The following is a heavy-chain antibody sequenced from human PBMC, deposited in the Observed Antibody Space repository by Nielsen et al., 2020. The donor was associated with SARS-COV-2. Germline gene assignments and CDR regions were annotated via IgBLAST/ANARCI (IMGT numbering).Heavy chain of an antibody. J-gene: IGHJ3*02. D-gene: IGHD4-17*01. CDR2: ISYDGSNK. Sequence: GGSLRLSCAASGFTFSSYGMHWVRQAPGKGLEWVAVISYDGSNKYYADSVKGRFTISRDNSKNSLYLQMNSLRTEDTALYYCAKLPSHYGDYDAFDIWGQGTMVTVSS. CDR3: AKLPSHYGDYDAFDI. CDR1: GFTFSSYG. V-gene: IGHV3-30*18.